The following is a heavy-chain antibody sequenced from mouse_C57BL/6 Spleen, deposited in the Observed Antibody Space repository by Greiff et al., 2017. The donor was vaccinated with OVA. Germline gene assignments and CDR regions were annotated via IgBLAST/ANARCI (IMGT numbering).Heavy chain of an antibody. CDR3: ARVGESFAY. D-gene: IGHD1-3*01. J-gene: IGHJ3*01. CDR1: GYTFTSYW. V-gene: IGHV1-69*01. CDR2: IDPSDSYT. Sequence: QVHVKQPGAELVMPGASVKLSCKASGYTFTSYWMHWVKQRPGQGLEWIGEIDPSDSYTNYNQKFKGKSTLTVDKSSSTAYMQLSSLTSEDSAVYYCARVGESFAYWGQGTLVTVSA.